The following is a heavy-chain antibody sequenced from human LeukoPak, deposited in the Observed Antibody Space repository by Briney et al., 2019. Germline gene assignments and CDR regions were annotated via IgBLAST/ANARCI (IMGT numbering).Heavy chain of an antibody. CDR1: GFTFSSYS. J-gene: IGHJ6*03. CDR2: ISSSSSYI. D-gene: IGHD2-15*01. CDR3: ARDLRGDIGYHYYYYMDV. Sequence: KPGGSLRLSCAASGFTFSSYSMNWVRQAPGKGLEWVSSISSSSSYIYYADSVKGRFTISRDNAKNSLYLQMNSLRAEDTAVYYCARDLRGDIGYHYYYYMDVWGKGTTVTISS. V-gene: IGHV3-21*01.